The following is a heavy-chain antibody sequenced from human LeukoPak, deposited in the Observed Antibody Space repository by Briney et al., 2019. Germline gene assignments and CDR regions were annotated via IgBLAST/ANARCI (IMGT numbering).Heavy chain of an antibody. CDR1: GFTFSSYD. J-gene: IGHJ2*01. CDR3: ARAEHYRRYFAL. V-gene: IGHV3-23*01. D-gene: IGHD3-16*02. Sequence: SGGSLRLSCAASGFTFSSYDMSWVRQAPGRGLEWASTNNSYGAYTYYADSAKDRFTLSKDNFKKTLYLQMKTRRDKDTAVYYCARAEHYRRYFALWGRGPLVTVSS. CDR2: NNSYGAYT.